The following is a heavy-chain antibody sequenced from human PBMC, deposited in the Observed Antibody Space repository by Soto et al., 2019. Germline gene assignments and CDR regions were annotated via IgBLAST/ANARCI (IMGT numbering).Heavy chain of an antibody. J-gene: IGHJ4*02. CDR2: IYYSGST. CDR3: ARGPGRYDFWSGYYKYYFAY. Sequence: PSETLSLTCTVSGGSISSYYWSWIRQPPGKGLEWIGYIYYSGSTNYNPSLKSRVTISVDTSKNQFSLKLSSVTAADTAVYYCARGPGRYDFWSGYYKYYFAYWGQGTLVTVSS. V-gene: IGHV4-59*01. CDR1: GGSISSYY. D-gene: IGHD3-3*01.